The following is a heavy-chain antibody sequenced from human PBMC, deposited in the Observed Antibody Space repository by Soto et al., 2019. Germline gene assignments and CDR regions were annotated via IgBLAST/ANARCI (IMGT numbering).Heavy chain of an antibody. D-gene: IGHD1-26*01. Sequence: SLRLSCAASGFTFSSYGMHWVRQAPGKGLEWVAVISYDGSNKYYADSVKGRFTISRDNSKNTLYLQMNSLRAEDTAVYYCAKDRSYAGHYYYYGMDVWGQGTTVTVS. V-gene: IGHV3-30*18. CDR3: AKDRSYAGHYYYYGMDV. J-gene: IGHJ6*02. CDR1: GFTFSSYG. CDR2: ISYDGSNK.